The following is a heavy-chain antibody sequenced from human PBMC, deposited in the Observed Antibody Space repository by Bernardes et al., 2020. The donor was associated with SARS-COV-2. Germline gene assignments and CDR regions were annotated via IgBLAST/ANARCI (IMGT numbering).Heavy chain of an antibody. CDR3: ARSVLDLSDGSSWYGSDY. CDR2: IWYDGSNK. J-gene: IGHJ4*02. V-gene: IGHV3-33*01. Sequence: GGSLRLSCAASGFTFSSYGMHWVRQAPGKGLEWVAVIWYDGSNKYYADSVKGRFTISRDNSKNTLYLQMNSLRAEDTAVYYCARSVLDLSDGSSWYGSDYWGQGTLVTVSS. CDR1: GFTFSSYG. D-gene: IGHD6-13*01.